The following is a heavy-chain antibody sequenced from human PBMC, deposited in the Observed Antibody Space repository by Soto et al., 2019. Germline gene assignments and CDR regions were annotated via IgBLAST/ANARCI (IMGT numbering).Heavy chain of an antibody. V-gene: IGHV1-18*01. CDR1: GYTFTSYG. Sequence: GASVKVSCKASGYTFTSYGISWVRQAPGQGLEWLGWVSAYNGNTNYGQKLQGRVTMTTDTSTSTAYMEVRNLRSDDTAVYYCARGHEYCSSTSCFLYYLDYWGQGTLVTVSS. CDR3: ARGHEYCSSTSCFLYYLDY. J-gene: IGHJ4*02. D-gene: IGHD2-2*01. CDR2: VSAYNGNT.